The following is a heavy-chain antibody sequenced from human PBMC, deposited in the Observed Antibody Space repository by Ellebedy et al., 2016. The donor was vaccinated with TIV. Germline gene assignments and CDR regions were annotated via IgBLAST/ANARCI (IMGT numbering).Heavy chain of an antibody. Sequence: GGSLRLXCAASGFTFSSYGMHWVRQAPGKGLEWVAVISYDGSNKYYADSVKGRFTISRDNSKNTLYLQMNSLRAEDTAVYYCARDSRLIVAGRYFQHWGQGTLVTVSS. V-gene: IGHV3-30*03. J-gene: IGHJ1*01. CDR3: ARDSRLIVAGRYFQH. D-gene: IGHD3-22*01. CDR2: ISYDGSNK. CDR1: GFTFSSYG.